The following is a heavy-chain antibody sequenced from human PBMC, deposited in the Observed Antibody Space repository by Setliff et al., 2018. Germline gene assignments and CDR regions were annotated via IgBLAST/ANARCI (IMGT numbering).Heavy chain of an antibody. J-gene: IGHJ4*02. V-gene: IGHV1-18*01. CDR1: GFSFSTFS. CDR2: ISPYSGES. D-gene: IGHD3-16*01. Sequence: GASVKVSCKTSGFSFSTFSFSWVRQAPGQGLAWMGWISPYSGESNYAQKFQDRLTVTADTSTKTTYMELRSLTSDDTAVYFCTGSRAPRVVLAADFDLWGQGTLVTVSS. CDR3: TGSRAPRVVLAADFDL.